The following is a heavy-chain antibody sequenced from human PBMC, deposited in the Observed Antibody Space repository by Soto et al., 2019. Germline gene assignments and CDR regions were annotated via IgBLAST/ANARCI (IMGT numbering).Heavy chain of an antibody. CDR2: ISGSGGST. Sequence: PGWSLRLSCAASVFTFSSYAMSWVRRAPGKGLEWVSAISGSGGSTYYADSVKGRFTISRDNSKNTLYLQMNSLRDEDTAVYYCARDSTDSSGYSFDYWGQGTLVTVSS. D-gene: IGHD3-22*01. J-gene: IGHJ4*02. CDR3: ARDSTDSSGYSFDY. CDR1: VFTFSSYA. V-gene: IGHV3-23*01.